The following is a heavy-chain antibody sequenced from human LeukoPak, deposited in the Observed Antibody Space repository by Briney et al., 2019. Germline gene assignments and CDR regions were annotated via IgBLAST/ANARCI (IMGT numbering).Heavy chain of an antibody. Sequence: ASVKVSCKASGYTFTGYYMHWVRQAPGQGLEWMGWINPNSGGTNYAQKFQGRVTITADKSTSTAYMELSSLRSEDTAVYYCASPSTASRGDYFDYWGQGTLVTVSS. CDR2: INPNSGGT. V-gene: IGHV1-2*02. CDR3: ASPSTASRGDYFDY. CDR1: GYTFTGYY. J-gene: IGHJ4*02. D-gene: IGHD2-21*02.